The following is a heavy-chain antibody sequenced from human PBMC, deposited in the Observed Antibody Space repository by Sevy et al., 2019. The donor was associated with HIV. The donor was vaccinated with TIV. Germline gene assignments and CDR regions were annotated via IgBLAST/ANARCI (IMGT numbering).Heavy chain of an antibody. V-gene: IGHV1-8*01. D-gene: IGHD3-3*01. CDR2: MNPNSGNT. CDR3: ASGHGFLEWLAYYYYYGMDV. J-gene: IGHJ6*02. Sequence: ASVKVSCKASGYTFTSYDINWVRQATGQGLEWMGWMNPNSGNTGYAQKFQGRVTMTRKTSISTAYMELGSLRSEDTAVYYCASGHGFLEWLAYYYYYGMDVWGQGTTVTVSS. CDR1: GYTFTSYD.